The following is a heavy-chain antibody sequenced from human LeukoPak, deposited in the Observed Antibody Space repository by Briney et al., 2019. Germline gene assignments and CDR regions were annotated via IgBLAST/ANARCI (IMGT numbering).Heavy chain of an antibody. J-gene: IGHJ5*02. Sequence: PSETLSLTCTVSGGPISPYFWSWMRQTPGKGLEWIGYISYTGSTSYNPALKSRVTISVDTSKNQFSLQLTSVTAADTAVYYCARDDYRGVTNFDPWGQGTLVTVSS. CDR1: GGPISPYF. D-gene: IGHD3-10*01. CDR2: ISYTGST. V-gene: IGHV4-59*01. CDR3: ARDDYRGVTNFDP.